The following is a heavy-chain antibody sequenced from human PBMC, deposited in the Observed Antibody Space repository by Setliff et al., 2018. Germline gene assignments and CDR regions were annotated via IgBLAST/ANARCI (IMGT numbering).Heavy chain of an antibody. CDR3: ARGKVLYDYVWGSYRYEDYYYGMDV. CDR2: IYPGDSDT. CDR1: GYSFTSYW. V-gene: IGHV5-51*01. Sequence: GSLKISCKGSGYSFTSYWIGWVRQMPGKGLEWMGIIYPGDSDTRYSPSFQGQVTISADKSISTAYLQWSSLKASDTATYYCARGKVLYDYVWGSYRYEDYYYGMDVWGQGTTVTVSS. J-gene: IGHJ6*02. D-gene: IGHD3-16*02.